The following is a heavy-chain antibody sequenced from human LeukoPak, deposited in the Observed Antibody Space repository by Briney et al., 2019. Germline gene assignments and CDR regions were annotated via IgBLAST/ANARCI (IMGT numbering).Heavy chain of an antibody. Sequence: GGSPRLSCAASGFTFSSYAMSWVRQAPGKGLEWVSAISGSGGSTYYADSVKGRFTISKDNAKNTVYLQMNNLRAEDTAVYYCVSFYEAYWGRGTLVTVSS. CDR2: ISGSGGST. CDR3: VSFYEAY. D-gene: IGHD2-2*01. V-gene: IGHV3-23*01. J-gene: IGHJ4*02. CDR1: GFTFSSYA.